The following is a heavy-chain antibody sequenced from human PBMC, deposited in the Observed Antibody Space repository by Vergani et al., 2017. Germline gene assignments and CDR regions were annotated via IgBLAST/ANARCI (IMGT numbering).Heavy chain of an antibody. CDR2: ISGSGGST. Sequence: EVQLLESGGGLVQPGGSLRLSCAASGFTFSSYAMSWVRQAPGKGLEWVSAISGSGGSTYYADSVKGRFTIPRDNSKNTLYLQMNSLRAEDTAVYYCAKDLAVAGKRGDYFDYWGQGTLVTVSS. D-gene: IGHD6-19*01. CDR1: GFTFSSYA. CDR3: AKDLAVAGKRGDYFDY. V-gene: IGHV3-23*01. J-gene: IGHJ4*02.